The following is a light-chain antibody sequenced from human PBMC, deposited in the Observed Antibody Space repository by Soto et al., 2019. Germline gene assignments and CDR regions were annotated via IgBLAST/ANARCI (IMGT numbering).Light chain of an antibody. J-gene: IGLJ2*01. Sequence: QSALTQPPSASGSPGQSVTISCTGASSDFGGTNYVSWYQQHPGKAPKLMIFEVTKRPSGVPDRFSVSKSGNTASLTVSGLQAEDEADYYCTSYAGSYADVVFGGGTKLTVL. CDR2: EVT. CDR1: SSDFGGTNY. V-gene: IGLV2-8*01. CDR3: TSYAGSYADVV.